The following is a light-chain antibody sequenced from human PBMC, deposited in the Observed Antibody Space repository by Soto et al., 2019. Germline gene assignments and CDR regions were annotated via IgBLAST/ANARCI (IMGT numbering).Light chain of an antibody. CDR3: QQSHTAPLT. CDR1: QSVLTTVNNKNY. J-gene: IGKJ4*01. V-gene: IGKV4-1*01. CDR2: WAS. Sequence: DFVMTQSPDSLAVSLSERATINCKSSQSVLTTVNNKNYLSWFQQKPGQPPKLLFSWASAREPGAPDRFSGGRSATDFTLTSSSLQAEDAAVYNCQQSHTAPLTFGGGTKVEI.